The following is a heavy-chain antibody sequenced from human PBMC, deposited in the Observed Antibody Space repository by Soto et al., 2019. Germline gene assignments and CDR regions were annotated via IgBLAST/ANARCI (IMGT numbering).Heavy chain of an antibody. J-gene: IGHJ6*03. CDR3: ARDPRYCSGGSCYLEYMDV. Sequence: SETLSLTCPVSGGSISSGGYYWSWIRQHPGKGLEWIGYIYYSGSTYYNPSLKSRVTISVDTSKNQFSLKLSSVTAADTAVYYCARDPRYCSGGSCYLEYMDVWGKGTTVTVSS. V-gene: IGHV4-31*03. CDR2: IYYSGST. CDR1: GGSISSGGYY. D-gene: IGHD2-15*01.